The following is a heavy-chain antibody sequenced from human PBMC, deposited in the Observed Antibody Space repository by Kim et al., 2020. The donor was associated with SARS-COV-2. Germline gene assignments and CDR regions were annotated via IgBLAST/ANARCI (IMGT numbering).Heavy chain of an antibody. V-gene: IGHV3-43*01. D-gene: IGHD6-19*01. J-gene: IGHJ4*02. Sequence: YADSVKGRFTISRDNSKNSLYLQMNSLRTEDTALYYCAKDLAVAGTGFDYWGQGTLVTVSS. CDR3: AKDLAVAGTGFDY.